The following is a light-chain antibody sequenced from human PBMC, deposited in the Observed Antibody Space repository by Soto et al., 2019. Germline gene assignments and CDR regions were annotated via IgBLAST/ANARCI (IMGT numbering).Light chain of an antibody. CDR3: QQYNNWPPMYT. CDR2: GAS. Sequence: EIVMTQSPATLPVSPVERATLSCRTSQDVSNNLAWYQQKPGQAPRLLMYGASTRATSIPDRFSGSGSGTEFTLTISNLQSEDFAVYYCQQYNNWPPMYTFGQGTKLEIK. CDR1: QDVSNN. V-gene: IGKV3-15*01. J-gene: IGKJ2*01.